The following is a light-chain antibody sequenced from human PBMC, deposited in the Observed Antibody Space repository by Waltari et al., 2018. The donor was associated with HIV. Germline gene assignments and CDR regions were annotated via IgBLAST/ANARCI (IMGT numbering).Light chain of an antibody. J-gene: IGLJ3*02. CDR3: QAWDNNTWM. CDR1: KLGEKY. CDR2: QDT. V-gene: IGLV3-1*01. Sequence: SYELIQPPSVSVSPGQTASITCSGDKLGEKYPCWYQQRPGQSPVLVIYQDTKRPSGIPERFSASKSGNTATLTISGTQVMDEAHYYCQAWDNNTWMFGGGTKLTVL.